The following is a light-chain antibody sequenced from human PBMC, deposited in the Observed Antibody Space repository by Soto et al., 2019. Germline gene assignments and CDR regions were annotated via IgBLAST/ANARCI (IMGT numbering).Light chain of an antibody. CDR1: QSVNDNY. CDR3: QQYGSSQFT. CDR2: DTS. V-gene: IGKV3-20*01. Sequence: EIVLMQSPGTLSLSPGEGATLPCRASQSVNDNYLAWYQQRPDQAPTVLIFDTSRRATGVPDRFSGSGSGTDFTLRISRVEPDDFAVYYCQQYGSSQFTFGPGTKVNIK. J-gene: IGKJ3*01.